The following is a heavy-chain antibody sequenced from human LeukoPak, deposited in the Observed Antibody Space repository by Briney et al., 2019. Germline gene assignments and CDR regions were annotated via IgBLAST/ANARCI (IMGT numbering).Heavy chain of an antibody. Sequence: SETLSLTCTVSGGSISSYYWSWIRQPPGKGLEWIGYIYYSGSTNYNPSLKSRVTISVDTSKNQFSLKLSSVTAADTAVYYCARKWRYSHLRDYFDYWGQGTLVTVSS. J-gene: IGHJ4*02. CDR1: GGSISSYY. CDR2: IYYSGST. D-gene: IGHD5-18*01. CDR3: ARKWRYSHLRDYFDY. V-gene: IGHV4-59*01.